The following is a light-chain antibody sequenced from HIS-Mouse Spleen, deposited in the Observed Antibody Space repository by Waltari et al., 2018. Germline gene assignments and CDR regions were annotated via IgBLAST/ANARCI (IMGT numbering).Light chain of an antibody. CDR1: QSVSSSY. Sequence: EIVLTQSPGTLSLSPGERATLSCRASQSVSSSYLAGYQQKPGQAPRLLIYGASSRATGIPDRFSGSGSGTDFTLTISRLEPEDFAVYYCQQYGSSPPWPFGQGTKVEIK. J-gene: IGKJ1*01. CDR3: QQYGSSPPWP. CDR2: GAS. V-gene: IGKV3-20*01.